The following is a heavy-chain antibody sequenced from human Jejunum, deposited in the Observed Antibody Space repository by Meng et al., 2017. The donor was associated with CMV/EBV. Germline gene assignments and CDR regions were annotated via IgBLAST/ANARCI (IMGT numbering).Heavy chain of an antibody. J-gene: IGHJ4*02. CDR3: ARPGPSGWYGRAVGYYFDY. CDR1: FTDYW. CDR2: IYPGDSDT. Sequence: FTDYWIGWVRQMPGKGLEWMGIIYPGDSDTRYSPSFQGQVTISADKSISTAYLQWSSLKASDTARYYCARPGPSGWYGRAVGYYFDYWGQGTLVTV. V-gene: IGHV5-51*01. D-gene: IGHD6-19*01.